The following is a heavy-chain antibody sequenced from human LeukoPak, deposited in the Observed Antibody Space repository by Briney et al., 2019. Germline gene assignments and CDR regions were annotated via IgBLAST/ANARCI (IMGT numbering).Heavy chain of an antibody. V-gene: IGHV3-21*01. CDR3: ARAYCSTSSCSTPDVLDI. CDR2: ISSDSIYI. Sequence: PGGSLRLSCAASEFTFNIYSMNWVRQAPGKGLEWVSSISSDSIYIYYVDSVKGRFTISRDNAKNSQYLQMNSLRAEDTAVYYCARAYCSTSSCSTPDVLDIWGQGTLVTVSS. J-gene: IGHJ3*02. D-gene: IGHD2-2*02. CDR1: EFTFNIYS.